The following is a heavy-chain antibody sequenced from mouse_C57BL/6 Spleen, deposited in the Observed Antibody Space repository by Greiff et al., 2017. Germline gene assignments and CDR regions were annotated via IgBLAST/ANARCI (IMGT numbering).Heavy chain of an antibody. V-gene: IGHV5-17*01. D-gene: IGHD1-1*01. CDR3: AIDYYGSVY. J-gene: IGHJ2*01. Sequence: EVKLMESGGGLVKPGGSLKLSCAASGFTFSDSGMHWVRQAPEKGLEWVAYISSGSSTIYYADTVKGRFTISRDNAKNTLFLQMTSLRSEDTAMYYCAIDYYGSVYWGQGTTLTVSS. CDR2: ISSGSSTI. CDR1: GFTFSDSG.